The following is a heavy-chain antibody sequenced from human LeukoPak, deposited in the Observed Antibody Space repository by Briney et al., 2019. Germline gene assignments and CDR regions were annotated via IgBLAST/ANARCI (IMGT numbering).Heavy chain of an antibody. CDR3: LTMVRGGPPALGAVGVDY. J-gene: IGHJ4*02. CDR1: GFTFSSHS. V-gene: IGHV3-48*04. Sequence: GGSLRLSCAASGFTFSSHSMNWVRQAPGKGLEWVSYISSSSSTIYYADSVKGRFTISRDNAKNSLYLQMNSLRAEDTAVYYCLTMVRGGPPALGAVGVDYWGQGTLVTVSS. CDR2: ISSSSSTI. D-gene: IGHD3-10*01.